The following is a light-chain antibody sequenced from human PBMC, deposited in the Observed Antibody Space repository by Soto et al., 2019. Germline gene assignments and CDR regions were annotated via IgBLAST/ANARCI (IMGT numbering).Light chain of an antibody. CDR1: SSDVGGYNF. CDR3: ISYRSSIQSYV. J-gene: IGLJ1*01. V-gene: IGLV2-14*01. Sequence: QSALTQPASVSGSPGQSFTISCTGTSSDVGGYNFVSWYQRHPGQAPKLIIYEVSNRPSGVSNRFSGSKSGNTAFLTISGLQAEDEADYYCISYRSSIQSYVFGSGTKVTVL. CDR2: EVS.